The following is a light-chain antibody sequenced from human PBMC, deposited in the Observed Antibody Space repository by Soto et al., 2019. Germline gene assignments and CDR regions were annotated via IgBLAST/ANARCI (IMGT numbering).Light chain of an antibody. V-gene: IGKV1-5*03. CDR3: QQYESFPRT. J-gene: IGKJ1*01. CDR1: QSINNW. CDR2: KAS. Sequence: DIQMTQSPSTLSASVGDRVTITCRASQSINNWLAWYQQKPGKAPKLFIFKASTLESGVPSRFSGSGSGTEFTLRISSLQPDDFATYFCQQYESFPRTFGQGTKVEI.